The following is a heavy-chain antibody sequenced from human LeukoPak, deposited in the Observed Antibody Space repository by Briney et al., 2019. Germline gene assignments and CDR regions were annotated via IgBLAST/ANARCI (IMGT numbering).Heavy chain of an antibody. CDR2: IYYSEST. J-gene: IGHJ4*02. D-gene: IGHD3-22*01. CDR3: ARHVEGTTYYYDSSGYRQLDY. Sequence: PSETLSLTCTVSGGSISSTTYYWGWIRQPPGKGLEWIGSIYYSESTYYNPSLKSRLTISVDTSKNQFSLKLRSVTAADTAVYYCARHVEGTTYYYDSSGYRQLDYWGQGTLVTVSS. V-gene: IGHV4-39*01. CDR1: GGSISSTTYY.